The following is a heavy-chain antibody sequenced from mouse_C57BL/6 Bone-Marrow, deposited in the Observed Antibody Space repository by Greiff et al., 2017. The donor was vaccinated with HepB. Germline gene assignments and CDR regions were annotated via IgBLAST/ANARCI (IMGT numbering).Heavy chain of an antibody. CDR2: IRSKSNNYAT. CDR1: GFSFNTYA. V-gene: IGHV10-1*01. J-gene: IGHJ2*01. CDR3: VRQDYGLFDY. D-gene: IGHD1-1*01. Sequence: EVKLLESGGGLVQPKGSLKLSCAASGFSFNTYAMNWVRQAPGKGLEWVARIRSKSNNYATYYADSVKDRFTISRDDSESMLYLQMNNLKTEDTAMYYCVRQDYGLFDYWGQGTTLTVSS.